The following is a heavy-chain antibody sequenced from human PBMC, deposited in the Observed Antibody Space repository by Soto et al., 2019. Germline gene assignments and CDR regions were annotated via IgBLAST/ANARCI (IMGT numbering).Heavy chain of an antibody. CDR3: ARDPPSLDY. Sequence: DVQLLESGGGLIQPGGSLRLSCAASGFTFSTYSMNWVRQTPEKGLQWVAYIRGDVGKVHHADSVKSRFTISRYNVKNSLFMQRNNLRVEATAVYYCARDPPSLDYWGQGVLVTVSS. CDR2: IRGDVGKV. J-gene: IGHJ4*02. V-gene: IGHV3-48*01. CDR1: GFTFSTYS.